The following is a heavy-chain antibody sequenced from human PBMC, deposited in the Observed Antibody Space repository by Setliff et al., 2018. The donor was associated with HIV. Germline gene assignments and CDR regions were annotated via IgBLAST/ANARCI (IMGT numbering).Heavy chain of an antibody. V-gene: IGHV3-23*01. CDR2: IVGGASST. D-gene: IGHD6-19*01. J-gene: IGHJ4*02. CDR1: GFTFINYA. Sequence: GGSLRLSCVASGFTFINYAMSWVRQAPGKGLEWVSAIVGGASSTVYADAVKGRFTISRDNSKNTLYLQMNSLRPEDTAIYYCAKLAPSYSSGKDDFWGQGTLVTVSS. CDR3: AKLAPSYSSGKDDF.